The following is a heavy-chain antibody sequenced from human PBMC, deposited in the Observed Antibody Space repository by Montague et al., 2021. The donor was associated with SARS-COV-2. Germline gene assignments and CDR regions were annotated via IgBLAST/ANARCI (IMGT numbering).Heavy chain of an antibody. CDR2: VFYTDYT. CDR1: GASISSNTW. Sequence: SETLSLTCGVSGASISSNTWWNWVRQSPGQGLEWIGEVFYTDYTXXNPXXXSRLTISLDKSKNQVSLRLTSVTAADTAVYYCATVARGCSATSCYLSSWGPGTLVTVSS. D-gene: IGHD2-2*01. CDR3: ATVARGCSATSCYLSS. J-gene: IGHJ4*02. V-gene: IGHV4-4*02.